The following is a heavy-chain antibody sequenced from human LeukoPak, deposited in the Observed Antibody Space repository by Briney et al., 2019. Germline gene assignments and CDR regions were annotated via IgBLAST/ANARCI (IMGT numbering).Heavy chain of an antibody. Sequence: SETLSLTCAVYGGSFSGYYWSWVRQPPGKGLEWIGEIYHSGSTNYNPSLKSRVTMSVDKSKNQFSLTLSSVTAADTAVYYCARLGYCSAGSCYSGFDYWGQGTLVTVSS. CDR2: IYHSGST. CDR1: GGSFSGYY. J-gene: IGHJ4*02. V-gene: IGHV4-34*01. D-gene: IGHD2-15*01. CDR3: ARLGYCSAGSCYSGFDY.